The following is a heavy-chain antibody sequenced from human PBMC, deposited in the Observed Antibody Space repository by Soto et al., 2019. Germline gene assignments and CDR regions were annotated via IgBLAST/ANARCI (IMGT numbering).Heavy chain of an antibody. J-gene: IGHJ4*02. CDR2: INHSGST. Sequence: PSETLSLTCAVYGGSFSGYYWSWIRQPPGKGLEWIGEINHSGSTNYNPSLKSRVTISVDTSKNQFSLKLSSVTAADTAVYYCARGNYYGSGSYYKLWFDYWGQGTLVTVSS. D-gene: IGHD3-10*01. CDR1: GGSFSGYY. V-gene: IGHV4-34*01. CDR3: ARGNYYGSGSYYKLWFDY.